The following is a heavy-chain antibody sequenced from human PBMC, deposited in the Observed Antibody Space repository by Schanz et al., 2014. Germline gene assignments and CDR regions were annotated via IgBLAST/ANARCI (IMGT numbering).Heavy chain of an antibody. Sequence: VQLVESGGGVVQPGRSLRLSCAGSGFTFTNYAMTWVRQAPGKGLEWVSDISDSGDSTHYADSVKGRFTISRDNAKNSLFLQMNSLSAEDTAVYYCAKDGRLPYYGTGSDFDYWGQGTLVAVSS. CDR3: AKDGRLPYYGTGSDFDY. J-gene: IGHJ4*02. V-gene: IGHV3-23*04. D-gene: IGHD3-22*01. CDR2: ISDSGDST. CDR1: GFTFTNYA.